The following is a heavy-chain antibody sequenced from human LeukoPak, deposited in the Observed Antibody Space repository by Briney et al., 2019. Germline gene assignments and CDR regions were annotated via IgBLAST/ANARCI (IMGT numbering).Heavy chain of an antibody. D-gene: IGHD3-10*01. CDR2: ISGSGGST. Sequence: GGSLRLSCAASGFTFSSYAMGWVRQAPGKGLEWVSAISGSGGSTYYADSVKGRFTISRDNSKNTLYLQMNSLRAEDTAVYYCAKLPRGSGSYYAFDYWGQGTLVTVSS. J-gene: IGHJ4*02. CDR3: AKLPRGSGSYYAFDY. CDR1: GFTFSSYA. V-gene: IGHV3-23*01.